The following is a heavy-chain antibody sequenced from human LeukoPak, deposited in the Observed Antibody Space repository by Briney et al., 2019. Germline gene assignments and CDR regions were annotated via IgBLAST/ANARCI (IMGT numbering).Heavy chain of an antibody. CDR3: AKDFQMLAVAGRGEGYYYYGMDV. D-gene: IGHD6-19*01. J-gene: IGHJ6*02. V-gene: IGHV3-21*04. Sequence: PGGSLRLSCAASGFTFSSYSMNWVRQAPGKGLEWVSSISSSSSYIYYADSVKGRFTISRDNAKNSLYLQMNSLRAEDTALYYCAKDFQMLAVAGRGEGYYYYGMDVWGQGTTVTVSS. CDR2: ISSSSSYI. CDR1: GFTFSSYS.